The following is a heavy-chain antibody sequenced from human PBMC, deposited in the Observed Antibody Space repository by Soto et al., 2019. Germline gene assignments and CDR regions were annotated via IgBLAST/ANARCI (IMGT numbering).Heavy chain of an antibody. D-gene: IGHD3-10*01. CDR3: ASDARGDEAPIDY. CDR2: INLNSGGT. J-gene: IGHJ4*02. Sequence: QGQLVQSGAEVKKPGASVKVSCKASGYTFTGYYMHWVLQAPGRGLEGMVWINLNSGGTNDAQKFQVWVNMPRDTSISTGYLELSSGRSDATAVNYCASDARGDEAPIDYWGQGTLVAVSS. V-gene: IGHV1-2*04. CDR1: GYTFTGYY.